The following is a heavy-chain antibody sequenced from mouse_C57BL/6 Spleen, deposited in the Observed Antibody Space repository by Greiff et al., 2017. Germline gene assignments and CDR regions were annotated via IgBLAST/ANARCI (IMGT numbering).Heavy chain of an antibody. V-gene: IGHV1-69*01. J-gene: IGHJ2*01. D-gene: IGHD1-1*01. CDR2: IDPSDSYP. CDR3: ARLSTVVPDY. Sequence: QVQLQQPGAELVMPGASVKLSCKASGYTFTSYWMHWVKQRPGQGLEWIGGIDPSDSYPNYNQQFKGKSTLTVDKSSSTTYMQLSSLTSEDSAVYYCARLSTVVPDYWGQGTTLTVSS. CDR1: GYTFTSYW.